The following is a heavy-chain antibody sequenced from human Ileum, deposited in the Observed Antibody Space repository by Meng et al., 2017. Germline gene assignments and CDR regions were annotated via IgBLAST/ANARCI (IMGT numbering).Heavy chain of an antibody. Sequence: QVQLVESGGGVVQPGRSLRLSCAASGCTFISYAMHWVRQAPGKGLEWVAVIWYDGSNKYYADSVKGRFTISRDNSKNTLYLQMNSLRAEDTAVYYCARPPEGDGFWYFDLWGRGTLVTVSS. CDR2: IWYDGSNK. D-gene: IGHD2-21*02. J-gene: IGHJ2*01. V-gene: IGHV3-33*01. CDR3: ARPPEGDGFWYFDL. CDR1: GCTFISYA.